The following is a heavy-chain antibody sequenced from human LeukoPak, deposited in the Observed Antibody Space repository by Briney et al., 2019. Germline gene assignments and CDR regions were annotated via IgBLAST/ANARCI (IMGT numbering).Heavy chain of an antibody. V-gene: IGHV1-69*06. CDR2: IIPIFGTA. CDR1: GGTFSSYA. J-gene: IGHJ4*02. CDR3: AKGPLPRIDY. Sequence: SVKVSCKASGGTFSSYAISWVRQAPGQGLEWMGGIIPIFGTANYAQKFQGRVTITADKSTSTAYMELSSLGAEDTAVYYCAKGPLPRIDYWGQGTLVTVSS.